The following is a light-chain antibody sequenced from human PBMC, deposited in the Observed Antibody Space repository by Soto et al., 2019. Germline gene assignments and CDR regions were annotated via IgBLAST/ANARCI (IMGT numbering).Light chain of an antibody. CDR3: QSYYSSDVV. Sequence: SYELTQPPSVSVSPGQTASITCSGDKLGDKYACWYQQKPGQSPVLVIYQDSKRPSGIPERFSGSNSGNTATLTISGTQAMDEADYYCQSYYSSDVVFGGGTKVTVL. CDR2: QDS. J-gene: IGLJ2*01. CDR1: KLGDKY. V-gene: IGLV3-1*01.